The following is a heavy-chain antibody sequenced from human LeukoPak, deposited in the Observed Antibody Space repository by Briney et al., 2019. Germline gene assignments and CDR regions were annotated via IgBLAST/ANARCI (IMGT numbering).Heavy chain of an antibody. Sequence: PSETLSLTCAVSGGSFSGYYWTWIRQPPGKGLEWIAEINHSGSANYNPSLISRVTISLDTSKNHFSLNLSSVTAADTAVYYCARGQGTVTTHWGQGTLVTVSS. J-gene: IGHJ4*02. CDR2: INHSGSA. D-gene: IGHD4-11*01. V-gene: IGHV4-34*01. CDR1: GGSFSGYY. CDR3: ARGQGTVTTH.